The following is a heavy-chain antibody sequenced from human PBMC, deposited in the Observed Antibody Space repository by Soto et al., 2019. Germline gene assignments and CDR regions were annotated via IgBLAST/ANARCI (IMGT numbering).Heavy chain of an antibody. J-gene: IGHJ3*02. CDR2: INPNSGGT. D-gene: IGHD2-8*01. Sequence: ASVKVSCKASGGTFSSYAISWVRQAPGQGLEWMGWINPNSGGTNYAQKFQGRVTMTRDTSISTAYMELSRLRSDDTAVYYCARYCTNGVCYTSDAFDIWGQGTMVTVSS. V-gene: IGHV1-2*02. CDR3: ARYCTNGVCYTSDAFDI. CDR1: GGTFSSYA.